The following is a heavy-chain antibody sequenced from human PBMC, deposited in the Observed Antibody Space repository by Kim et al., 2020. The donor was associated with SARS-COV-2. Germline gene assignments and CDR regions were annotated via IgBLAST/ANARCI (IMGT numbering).Heavy chain of an antibody. J-gene: IGHJ4*02. D-gene: IGHD5-18*01. CDR3: ARDPDTAMDYYFDY. V-gene: IGHV3-23*01. Sequence: ADSVKGRFTTSRDNSKSTLYLQMNSLRVEDTAVYYCARDPDTAMDYYFDYWGQGTLVTVSS.